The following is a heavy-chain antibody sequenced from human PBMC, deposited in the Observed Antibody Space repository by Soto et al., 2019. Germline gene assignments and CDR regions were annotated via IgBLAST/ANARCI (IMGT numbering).Heavy chain of an antibody. CDR2: INSDGSST. V-gene: IGHV3-74*01. CDR3: VRTSLVVAAATREDY. D-gene: IGHD2-15*01. CDR1: GFTFSSYW. J-gene: IGHJ4*02. Sequence: EVQLVESGGGLVQPGGSLRLSCAASGFTFSSYWMHLVLQAPGNGLVWVSRINSDGSSTSYADSVKGRFTISRDNAKNTLYLQMNSLRAEDTAVYYCVRTSLVVAAATREDYWGQGTLVTVSS.